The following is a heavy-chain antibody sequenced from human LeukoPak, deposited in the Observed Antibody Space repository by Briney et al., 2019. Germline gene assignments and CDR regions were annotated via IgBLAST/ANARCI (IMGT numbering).Heavy chain of an antibody. CDR3: ARAHTIRWFGELSAQFDY. D-gene: IGHD3-10*01. CDR1: GYTFTGYY. J-gene: IGHJ4*02. Sequence: ASVKVSCKASGYTFTGYYMHWVRQAPGQGLEWMGWINPNSGGTNYAQKFQGRVTMTRDTSISTAYMELSRLRSDDTAVYYCARAHTIRWFGELSAQFDYWGQGTLVTVSS. CDR2: INPNSGGT. V-gene: IGHV1-2*02.